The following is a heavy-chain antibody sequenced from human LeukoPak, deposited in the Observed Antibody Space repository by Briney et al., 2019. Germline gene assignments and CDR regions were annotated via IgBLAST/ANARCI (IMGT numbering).Heavy chain of an antibody. Sequence: SETLSLTCAVYGGSFSGYYWSWIRQPPGKGLEWIGEINHSGSTNYNPSLKSRVTISVDTSKNQFSLKLSSVTAADTAVYYCARDLQWSYGMDVWGQGTTVTVSS. D-gene: IGHD5-24*01. CDR2: INHSGST. CDR1: GGSFSGYY. V-gene: IGHV4-34*01. CDR3: ARDLQWSYGMDV. J-gene: IGHJ6*02.